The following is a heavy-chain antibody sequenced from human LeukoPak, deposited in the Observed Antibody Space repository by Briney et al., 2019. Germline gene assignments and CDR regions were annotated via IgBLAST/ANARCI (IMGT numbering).Heavy chain of an antibody. CDR2: IRPNSGGT. V-gene: IGHV1-2*02. Sequence: ASVKVSCKASGYTSTDYFLHWVRQAPGQGLEWMGWIRPNSGGTKCAQKFQGRVTMTRDTTISTAYMDLSYLESDDTAIYYCAREDTYFQDSSGYDAFDMWGQGTMVTVSS. CDR3: AREDTYFQDSSGYDAFDM. D-gene: IGHD3-22*01. CDR1: GYTSTDYF. J-gene: IGHJ3*02.